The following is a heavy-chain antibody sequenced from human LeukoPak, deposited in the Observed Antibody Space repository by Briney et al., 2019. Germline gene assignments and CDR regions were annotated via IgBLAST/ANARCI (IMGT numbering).Heavy chain of an antibody. Sequence: GGSLRLSCAASGFTFTHACMSWVRQAPGKGLEWVSRMNSDGSITTYADSVKGRFTISRDDSKNTAYLQMNSLKAEDTAVYYCTRQDCSGGSCSYVDYWGQGTLVTVSS. CDR3: TRQDCSGGSCSYVDY. V-gene: IGHV3-74*01. CDR1: GFTFTHAC. CDR2: MNSDGSIT. J-gene: IGHJ4*02. D-gene: IGHD2-15*01.